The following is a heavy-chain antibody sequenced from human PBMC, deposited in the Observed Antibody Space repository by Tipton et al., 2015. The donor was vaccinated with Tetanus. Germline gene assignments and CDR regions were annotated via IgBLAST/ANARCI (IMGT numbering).Heavy chain of an antibody. CDR1: GGSVSSYY. J-gene: IGHJ4*02. CDR3: ARGVTDGYNRRFDY. V-gene: IGHV4-4*07. D-gene: IGHD5-24*01. Sequence: TLSLTCTVSGGSVSSYYWTWFRQPAGKGLEWIGHISNGNPDYTPSLKSRVTLSVDTSKNEFSLKLRSVTAADTAVYYCARGVTDGYNRRFDYWGQGTLVTVSS. CDR2: ISNGNP.